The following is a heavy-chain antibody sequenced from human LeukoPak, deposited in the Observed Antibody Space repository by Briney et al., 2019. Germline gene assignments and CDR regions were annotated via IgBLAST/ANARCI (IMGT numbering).Heavy chain of an antibody. V-gene: IGHV1-2*02. CDR1: GYTFTGYY. CDR3: ARHAYYDSSGPPTDRTFDI. J-gene: IGHJ3*02. D-gene: IGHD3-22*01. Sequence: ASVKVSCKASGYTFTGYYLHWVRHAPGQGLEWMGWINPNSGGTNYAQKFQGRVTMTRDTSISTAYMELSRLRSDDAAVYYCARHAYYDSSGPPTDRTFDIWGQGTMVTVSS. CDR2: INPNSGGT.